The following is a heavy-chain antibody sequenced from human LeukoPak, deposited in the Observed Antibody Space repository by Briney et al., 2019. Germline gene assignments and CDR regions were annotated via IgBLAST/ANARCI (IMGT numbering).Heavy chain of an antibody. J-gene: IGHJ6*02. Sequence: GGSLRLSCAASGFTFSSYSMNWVRQAPGKGLEWVAIVSYDGSNKYYADSVKGRFTISRDNSKNTLYLQMNSLGAEDTAVYYCAKDLTRRYDLWSNKYSPREDYHGMDVWGQGTTVTVSS. CDR3: AKDLTRRYDLWSNKYSPREDYHGMDV. D-gene: IGHD3-3*01. CDR2: VSYDGSNK. CDR1: GFTFSSYS. V-gene: IGHV3-30*18.